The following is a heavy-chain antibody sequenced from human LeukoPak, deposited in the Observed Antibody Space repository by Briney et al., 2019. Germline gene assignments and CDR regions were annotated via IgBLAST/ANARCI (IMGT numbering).Heavy chain of an antibody. CDR3: ARDAVDSGSYPDYFDY. CDR1: GGSISSSSYY. D-gene: IGHD3-10*01. J-gene: IGHJ4*02. CDR2: IYYSGSA. V-gene: IGHV4-39*02. Sequence: SETLSLTCTVSGGSISSSSYYWGWTRQPPGKGLEWIGSIYYSGSAYYNPSLKSRVTISVDTSKNQFSLKLSSVTAADTAVFYCARDAVDSGSYPDYFDYWGQGTLVTVSS.